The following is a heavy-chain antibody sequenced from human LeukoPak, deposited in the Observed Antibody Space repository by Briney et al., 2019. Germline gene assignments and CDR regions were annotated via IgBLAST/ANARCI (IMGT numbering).Heavy chain of an antibody. CDR2: IYSSGDA. Sequence: RSGGSLRLSCAASGFTVSSKYMSWVRQTPGKGLQWVALIYSSGDAYTADPVKGRFTISRDNSKNTLYLQMNSLRAEDTAVYYCARDLYDSSESAFDIWGQGTMVTVSS. J-gene: IGHJ3*02. D-gene: IGHD3-22*01. CDR3: ARDLYDSSESAFDI. CDR1: GFTVSSKY. V-gene: IGHV3-66*03.